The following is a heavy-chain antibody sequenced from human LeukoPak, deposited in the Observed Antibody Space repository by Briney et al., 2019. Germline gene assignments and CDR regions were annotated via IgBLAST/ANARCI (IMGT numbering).Heavy chain of an antibody. J-gene: IGHJ5*02. V-gene: IGHV4-4*07. CDR1: GGSISSYY. D-gene: IGHD3-10*01. Sequence: SETLSLTCTVSGGSISSYYWSWIRQPAGKGLEWIGRIYTSGSTKYNSSLKSRVTMSVDTSKNQFSLKLSSVTAADTAVYYCAREGYGSSRNWFDPWGQGTLVTVSS. CDR3: AREGYGSSRNWFDP. CDR2: IYTSGST.